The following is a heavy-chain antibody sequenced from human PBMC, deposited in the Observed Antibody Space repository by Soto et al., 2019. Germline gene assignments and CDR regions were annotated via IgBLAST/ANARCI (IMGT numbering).Heavy chain of an antibody. CDR3: AKNAGDYRTRIDY. J-gene: IGHJ4*02. CDR2: ISGSGGST. V-gene: IGHV3-23*01. CDR1: GFTFRNYA. Sequence: GGSLRLSCAASGFTFRNYAMSWVRQVPGKGLEWISTISGSGGSTHYADSVKGRFTISRDNSENTLFLQMNSLRAEDTAVYYCAKNAGDYRTRIDYWGQGTLVTVSS. D-gene: IGHD4-17*01.